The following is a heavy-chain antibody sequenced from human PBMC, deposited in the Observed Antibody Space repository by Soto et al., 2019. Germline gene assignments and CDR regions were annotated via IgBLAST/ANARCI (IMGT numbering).Heavy chain of an antibody. CDR2: IYPGDSDT. J-gene: IGHJ6*03. CDR1: GYSFTSYW. V-gene: IGHV5-51*01. D-gene: IGHD6-13*01. Sequence: PGESLKISCKGSGYSFTSYWIGWVRQMPGKGLEWMGIIYPGDSDTRYSPSFQGQVTISADKSISTAYLQWSSLKASDTAMYYCARGGAAADLYYYYYYYMDVWGKGTTVTVSS. CDR3: ARGGAAADLYYYYYYYMDV.